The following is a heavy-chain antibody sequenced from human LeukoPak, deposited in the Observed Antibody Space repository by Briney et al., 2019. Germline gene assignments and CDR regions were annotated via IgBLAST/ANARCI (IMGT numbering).Heavy chain of an antibody. CDR3: ARGLIWFGELLVGFDY. CDR2: INPDGSTT. CDR1: GFSFSRYW. V-gene: IGHV3-74*01. D-gene: IGHD3-10*01. Sequence: PGESLRLSCAASGFSFSRYWIHWVRQAPGKGLEWVSRINPDGSTTTYADSVKGRFTISRDDAENTVYLQMNSLRAEDTAVYYCARGLIWFGELLVGFDYWGQGTLVTVSS. J-gene: IGHJ4*02.